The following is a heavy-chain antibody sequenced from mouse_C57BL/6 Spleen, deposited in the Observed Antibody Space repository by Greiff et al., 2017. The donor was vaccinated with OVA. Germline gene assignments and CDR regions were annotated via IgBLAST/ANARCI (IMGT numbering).Heavy chain of an antibody. Sequence: LQESGPELVKPGASVKISCKASGYAFSSSWMNWVKQRPGKGLEWIGRIYPGDGDTNYNGKFKGKATLTADKSSSTAYMQLSSLTSEDSAVYFCARWSGNHYFDYWGQGTTLTVSS. V-gene: IGHV1-82*01. J-gene: IGHJ2*01. CDR1: GYAFSSSW. D-gene: IGHD1-3*01. CDR2: IYPGDGDT. CDR3: ARWSGNHYFDY.